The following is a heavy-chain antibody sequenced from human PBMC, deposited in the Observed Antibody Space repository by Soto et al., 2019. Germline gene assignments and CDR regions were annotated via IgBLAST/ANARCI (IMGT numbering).Heavy chain of an antibody. CDR1: GASVASNRAT. V-gene: IGHV6-1*01. CDR3: VRGVDSSFDY. CDR2: TYYRSKWKN. D-gene: IGHD6-13*01. Sequence: SQTLSLTCVISGASVASNRATWNWVRQSPSRGLEWLGRTYYRSKWKNDYALSVNSRITINPGTSKNQLSLQLSTVTPDGTAIYYCVRGVDSSFDYWDQGTLVTVSS. J-gene: IGHJ4*02.